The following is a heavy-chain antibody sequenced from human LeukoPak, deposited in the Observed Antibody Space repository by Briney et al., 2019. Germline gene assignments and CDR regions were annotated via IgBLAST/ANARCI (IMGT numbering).Heavy chain of an antibody. CDR2: IRSKANSYAT. D-gene: IGHD5-18*01. V-gene: IGHV3-73*01. Sequence: PGGSLRLSCAASGFTFSGSAMHWVRQASGKGLEWVGRIRSKANSYATAYAASVKGRFTISRDDSKNTAYLQMNGLKTEDTAVYYCTRLVDTATWGQGTLVTVSS. CDR1: GFTFSGSA. CDR3: TRLVDTAT. J-gene: IGHJ4*02.